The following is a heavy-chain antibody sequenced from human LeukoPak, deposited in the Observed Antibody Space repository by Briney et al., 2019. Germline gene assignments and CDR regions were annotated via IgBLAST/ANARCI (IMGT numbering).Heavy chain of an antibody. CDR1: GFIFTDYD. J-gene: IGHJ4*02. D-gene: IGHD6-19*01. CDR3: VRGILSSGWYDY. Sequence: PGGSLRLSCAASGFIFTDYDMRWIRQAPGKGLEWVSFIYYDGSTTNYADSVKGRFTISRDNAKNTLYLQMNSLRAEDTAVYYCVRGILSSGWYDYWGQGTLVTVSS. CDR2: IYYDGSTT. V-gene: IGHV3-11*04.